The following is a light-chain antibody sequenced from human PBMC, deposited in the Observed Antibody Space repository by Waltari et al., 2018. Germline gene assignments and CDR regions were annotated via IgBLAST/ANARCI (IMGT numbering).Light chain of an antibody. J-gene: IGKJ1*01. CDR1: QAIFDY. V-gene: IGKV1-16*01. Sequence: VTITCRASQAIFDYVAWFQQRPGTAPRSLLYAVSSLQTGVSSRFSGSGSITDFTLTITSLQPEDFATYYCVQYDTYPRTFGQGTTVEF. CDR3: VQYDTYPRT. CDR2: AVS.